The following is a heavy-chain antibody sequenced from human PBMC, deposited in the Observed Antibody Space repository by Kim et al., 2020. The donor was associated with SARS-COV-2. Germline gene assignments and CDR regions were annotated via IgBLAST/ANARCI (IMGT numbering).Heavy chain of an antibody. D-gene: IGHD6-19*01. V-gene: IGHV4-59*08. J-gene: IGHJ6*02. Sequence: SETLSLTCTVSGGSISSYYWSWIRQPPGKGLEWIGYIYYSGSTNYNPSLKSRVTISVDTSKNQFSLKLSSVTAADTAVYYCARLWAGRQFYYYYGMDVWGQGTTVTVSS. CDR1: GGSISSYY. CDR3: ARLWAGRQFYYYYGMDV. CDR2: IYYSGST.